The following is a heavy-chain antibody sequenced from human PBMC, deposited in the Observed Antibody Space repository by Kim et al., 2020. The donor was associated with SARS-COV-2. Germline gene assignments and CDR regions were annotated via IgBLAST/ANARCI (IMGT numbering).Heavy chain of an antibody. Sequence: SVKVSCKASGGTFSSYAISWVRQAPGQGLEWMGGIIPIFGTANYAQKFQGRVTIPADESTSTAYMELSSLRSEDTAVYYCASLGGYYDSSGYSVGDYWGQGTLVTVSS. CDR3: ASLGGYYDSSGYSVGDY. J-gene: IGHJ4*02. D-gene: IGHD3-22*01. CDR2: IIPIFGTA. V-gene: IGHV1-69*13. CDR1: GGTFSSYA.